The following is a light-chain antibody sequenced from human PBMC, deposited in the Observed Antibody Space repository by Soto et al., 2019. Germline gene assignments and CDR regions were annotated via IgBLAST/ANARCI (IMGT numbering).Light chain of an antibody. CDR3: QQSYSSLLLT. CDR1: QNIDTY. J-gene: IGKJ4*01. Sequence: DIEMAQSPSSLSASVGDRVTITCRASQNIDTYLNWYQQKAGKAPKLLIYDASSLQPGFPSRFSGSGSGTDFTLTITALQPEDIATYYCQQSYSSLLLTFGGGTKVEIK. CDR2: DAS. V-gene: IGKV1-39*01.